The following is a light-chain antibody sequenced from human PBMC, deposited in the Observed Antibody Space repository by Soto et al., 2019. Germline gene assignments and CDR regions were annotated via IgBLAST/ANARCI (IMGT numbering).Light chain of an antibody. Sequence: QSALTQPVSVSGSPGQAITISSTGTSSDVGSYNLVSWYQQHPGKAPKLMIYEDNKRPSGVSNRFSVSKSGYTASLTISGLQAEYEADYYCCSYARTSTYVFGSGTKLTVL. CDR3: CSYARTSTYV. CDR1: SSDVGSYNL. J-gene: IGLJ1*01. V-gene: IGLV2-23*01. CDR2: EDN.